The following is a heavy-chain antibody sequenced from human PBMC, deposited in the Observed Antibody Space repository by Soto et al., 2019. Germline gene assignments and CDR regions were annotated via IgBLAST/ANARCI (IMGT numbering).Heavy chain of an antibody. CDR3: APWGGTCNSSSCYGGY. CDR2: IKQDGSAK. CDR1: GFSFSSYW. J-gene: IGHJ4*02. D-gene: IGHD2-2*01. Sequence: EVQLVASGGGLVQPGGSLRLSCAASGFSFSSYWMSWVRQAPGKGLEWVANIKQDGSAKYYVESVEGRFTISRDNAKNSLYLQMDSLRAEDTAVYYCAPWGGTCNSSSCYGGYWGQGTLVTVSS. V-gene: IGHV3-7*01.